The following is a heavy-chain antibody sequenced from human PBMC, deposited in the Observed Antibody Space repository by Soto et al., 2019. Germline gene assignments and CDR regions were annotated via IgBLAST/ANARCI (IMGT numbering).Heavy chain of an antibody. D-gene: IGHD3-16*01. V-gene: IGHV3-30*04. CDR3: ARQAKIGDRSQFYFDS. CDR1: GFTFSFYA. J-gene: IGHJ4*02. CDR2: ISYNGRNK. Sequence: GESLKISCAASGFTFSFYAVHWVRQAPGKGLEWVAVISYNGRNKHYVDSVKGRFTISRDNSQDTPYLQMDSLRPDDTAVYYCARQAKIGDRSQFYFDSWGQGTLVTVSS.